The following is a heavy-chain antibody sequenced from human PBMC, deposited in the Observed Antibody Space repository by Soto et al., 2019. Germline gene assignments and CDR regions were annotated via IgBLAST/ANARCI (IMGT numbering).Heavy chain of an antibody. D-gene: IGHD2-2*01. CDR1: GFSFSSYA. V-gene: IGHV3-23*01. CDR3: AREKGYCSSISCYGLDAFDI. Sequence: PGGSLRLSCAASGFSFSSYAMTWVRQASGKGLEWVSAISGSGGTTYYAASVKGRFSISRDNSKNILYLQMSSLRAEDTAVYYCAREKGYCSSISCYGLDAFDIWGQGTMVTDSS. CDR2: ISGSGGTT. J-gene: IGHJ3*02.